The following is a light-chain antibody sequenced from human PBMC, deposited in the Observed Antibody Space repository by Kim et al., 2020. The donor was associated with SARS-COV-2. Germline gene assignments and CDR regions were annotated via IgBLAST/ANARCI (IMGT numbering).Light chain of an antibody. CDR2: DIS. J-gene: IGLJ3*02. V-gene: IGLV2-14*03. CDR3: SSYTSSSTRV. CDR1: SSDVGGYNY. Sequence: QSASVSGSPGQSITISCTGTSSDVGGYNYVSWYQQHPGKAPKLMIYDISTRPSGVSNRFSGSKSGNTASLTISGLQAEDEADYYCSSYTSSSTRVFGGGTQLTVL.